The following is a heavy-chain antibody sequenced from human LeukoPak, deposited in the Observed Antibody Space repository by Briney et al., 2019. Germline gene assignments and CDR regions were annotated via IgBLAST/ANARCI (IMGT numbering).Heavy chain of an antibody. CDR3: ASNPIAAAGPIDY. J-gene: IGHJ4*02. Sequence: PGRSLRLSCAVSGFTFEDYAMHWVRQAPGKGLDWVAAISWNSGSINYADSVKGRFTISRDNAKNSLYLQMNSLRAEDTAVYYCASNPIAAAGPIDYWGQGTLVTVSS. CDR1: GFTFEDYA. V-gene: IGHV3-9*01. CDR2: ISWNSGSI. D-gene: IGHD6-13*01.